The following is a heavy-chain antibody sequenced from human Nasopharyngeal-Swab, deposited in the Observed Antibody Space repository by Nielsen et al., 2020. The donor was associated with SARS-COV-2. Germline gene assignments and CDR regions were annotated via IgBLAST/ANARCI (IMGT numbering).Heavy chain of an antibody. CDR3: ARVGCGGGFCRYFDD. Sequence: SETLSLTCTVSGGSIRSYHWGWIRQPPGKGLEWIGYIYYNGGSSNYNPSVKSRVTISVDTSENQFSLNLSSVTAADTAVYYCARVGCGGGFCRYFDDWGQGTLVTVSS. CDR2: IYYNGGSS. CDR1: GGSIRSYH. J-gene: IGHJ4*02. V-gene: IGHV4-59*01. D-gene: IGHD2-21*01.